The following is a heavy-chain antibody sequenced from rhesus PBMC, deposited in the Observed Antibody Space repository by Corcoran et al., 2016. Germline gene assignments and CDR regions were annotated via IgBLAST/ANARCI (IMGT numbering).Heavy chain of an antibody. D-gene: IGHD3-34*01. V-gene: IGHV3-178*01. CDR2: SSNGGGNT. J-gene: IGHJ4*01. Sequence: EVQLVESGGVLAKPGGSLRLSCAASVFPFRDFSIACVRPAPGKGLEWVSRSSNGGGNTWYAESVKGRCTISRENAKNTLDRQMNSLRVEDMAVYYCARDGGYWGQGVLVTVSS. CDR3: ARDGGY. CDR1: VFPFRDFS.